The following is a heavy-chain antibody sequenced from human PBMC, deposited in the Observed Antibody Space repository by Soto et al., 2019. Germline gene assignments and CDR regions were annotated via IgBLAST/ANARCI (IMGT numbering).Heavy chain of an antibody. V-gene: IGHV3-30-3*01. D-gene: IGHD3-22*01. CDR1: GFTFSSYA. CDR3: ASANDSSGAFDY. CDR2: ISYDGSNK. Sequence: QVQLVESGGGVVQPGRSLRLSCAASGFTFSSYAMHWVRQAPGKGLEWVAVISYDGSNKYYADSVKGRFTISRDNSKNTLYLQMNSLRAEDTAVYYCASANDSSGAFDYWGQGTLVTVSS. J-gene: IGHJ4*02.